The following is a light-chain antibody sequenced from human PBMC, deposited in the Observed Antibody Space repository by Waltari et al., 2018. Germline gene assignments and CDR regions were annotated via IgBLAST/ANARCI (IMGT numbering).Light chain of an antibody. V-gene: IGKV3-20*01. CDR1: QSVSSSW. CDR3: EQYGGSPIT. CDR2: GAS. Sequence: EIVLTQSPGTLSLSPGERATLSCRASQSVSSSWLAWYQRKPGQAPRLLIYGASSRATGIPDRFSGSGSGTDFTLTISRLEPEDFAVYYCEQYGGSPITFGQGTRLEIK. J-gene: IGKJ5*01.